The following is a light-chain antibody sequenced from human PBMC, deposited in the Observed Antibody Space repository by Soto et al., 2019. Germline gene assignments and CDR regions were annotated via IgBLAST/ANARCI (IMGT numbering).Light chain of an antibody. J-gene: IGKJ1*01. V-gene: IGKV3-20*01. Sequence: EIVLTRSPGTLSLSPGERATLSCRASQSVSSSYLAWYQQKPGQPPRLVMYATSSRATGIPARFSGSGSGTDITLTISRLEPEDFAVYYCQQYGSSSWTFGQGTKVDIK. CDR2: ATS. CDR3: QQYGSSSWT. CDR1: QSVSSSY.